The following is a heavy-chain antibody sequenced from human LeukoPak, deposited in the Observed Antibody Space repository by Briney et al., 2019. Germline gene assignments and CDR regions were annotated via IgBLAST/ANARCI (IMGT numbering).Heavy chain of an antibody. V-gene: IGHV3-74*01. D-gene: IGHD3-22*01. CDR1: GFTFSSYW. Sequence: GGSLRLSCAASGFTFSSYWMHWVRQAPGKGLVWVSRIKSDGSTNYAASVKGRFTISGDNAKNPVSLQMKSLRAADTRVYYCARAPSENRGHYPEYFRHWGQGTLVAVCS. CDR3: ARAPSENRGHYPEYFRH. J-gene: IGHJ1*01. CDR2: IKSDGST.